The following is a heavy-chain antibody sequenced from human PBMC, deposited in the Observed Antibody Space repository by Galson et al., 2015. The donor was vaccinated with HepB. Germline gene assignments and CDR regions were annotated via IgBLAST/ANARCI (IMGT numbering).Heavy chain of an antibody. D-gene: IGHD5-18*01. J-gene: IGHJ4*02. V-gene: IGHV1-24*01. CDR2: FDPEXGET. CDR3: ATGVATAMAYYFDY. CDR1: GYTXTXLS. Sequence: SVKVSCKXSGYTXTXLSMHWXRQAPGKGLEWMXGFDPEXGETXYAQKXQGRXTMXXDTSTDTAYMELSSLRSEDTAVYYCATGVATAMAYYFDYWGQGTLVTASS.